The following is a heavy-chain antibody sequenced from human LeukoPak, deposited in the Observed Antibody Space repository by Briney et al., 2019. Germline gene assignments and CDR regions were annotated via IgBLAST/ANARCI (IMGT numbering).Heavy chain of an antibody. V-gene: IGHV3-30*04. J-gene: IGHJ4*02. CDR1: GFTFSSYA. CDR2: ISYDGSNK. Sequence: GRSLRLSCAASGFTFSSYAMHWVRQAPGKGLEWVAVISYDGSNKYYADSVKGRFTISRDNSKNTLYLQMNSLRAEDTAVYYCARDSKAGTSCFDYWGQGTLVTVSS. D-gene: IGHD2-2*01. CDR3: ARDSKAGTSCFDY.